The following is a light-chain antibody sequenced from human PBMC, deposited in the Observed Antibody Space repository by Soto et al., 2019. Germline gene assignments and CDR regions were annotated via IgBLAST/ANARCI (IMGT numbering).Light chain of an antibody. CDR3: MQGTHWPQIT. J-gene: IGKJ5*01. CDR1: QSLVYSDGNTY. CDR2: NVS. V-gene: IGKV2-30*01. Sequence: DVVMTESPLALPVALGQPASSSCMSSQSLVYSDGNTYLNGFQQRQGQSPRRLIYNVSNRDSGVPDRFSGSGSGTHLTLQISRVEAEDVGVYYCMQGTHWPQITFGQGTRLEIK.